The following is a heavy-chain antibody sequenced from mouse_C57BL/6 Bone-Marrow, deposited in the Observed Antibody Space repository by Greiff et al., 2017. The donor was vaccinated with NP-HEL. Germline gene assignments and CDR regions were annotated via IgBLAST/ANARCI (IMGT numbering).Heavy chain of an antibody. CDR2: IWRGGST. Sequence: QVHVKQSGPGLVQPSQSLSITCTVSGFSLTSYGVHWVRQSPGKGLEWLGVIWRGGSTDYNAAFMSRLSITKDNSKSQVFFKMNSLQADDTAIYYCAKNPRWIGAMDYWGQGTSVTVSS. V-gene: IGHV2-5*01. J-gene: IGHJ4*01. CDR3: AKNPRWIGAMDY. D-gene: IGHD1-1*02. CDR1: GFSLTSYG.